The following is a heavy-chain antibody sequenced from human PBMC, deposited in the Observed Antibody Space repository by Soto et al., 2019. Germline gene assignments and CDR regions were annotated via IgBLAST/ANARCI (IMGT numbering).Heavy chain of an antibody. D-gene: IGHD3-3*01. CDR2: IYTSGNT. CDR1: SGCISSHN. V-gene: IGHV4-4*07. Sequence: SETLSLTCAVSSGCISSHNWSWIRQPAGKGLEWIGRIYTSGNTNYNPSRKSRVTMSIDTSKNQFSLKLSSVTAADTAVYYCAREYYTSRELRPDDRGQGTVITVSA. J-gene: IGHJ4*02. CDR3: AREYYTSRELRPDD.